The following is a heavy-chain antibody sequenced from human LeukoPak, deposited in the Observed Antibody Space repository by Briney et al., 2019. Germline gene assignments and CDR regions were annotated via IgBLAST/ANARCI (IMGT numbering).Heavy chain of an antibody. J-gene: IGHJ4*02. CDR1: GYTFTNYY. Sequence: GASVKVSCKASGYTFTNYYMHWVRQAPGLGLEWMGVINPSGGRTSYAQKFRGRVTMTRDMSTSTVYMELSSLRSEDTAVYYCARDPKDNTSGYYYFDYWGQGTLVTVSS. D-gene: IGHD3-22*01. CDR3: ARDPKDNTSGYYYFDY. CDR2: INPSGGRT. V-gene: IGHV1-46*01.